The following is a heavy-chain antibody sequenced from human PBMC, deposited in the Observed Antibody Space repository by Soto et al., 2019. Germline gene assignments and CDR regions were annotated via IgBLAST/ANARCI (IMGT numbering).Heavy chain of an antibody. V-gene: IGHV1-2*02. Sequence: QVQLVQSGAEVKKPGASVKVSCKASGYTFTDYYIHWVRQAPGQGPEWMGRINPNRGDTHSAQAFQGRVTLTRDTSFNTAYMELSSLRSDDTAVYYCVRGGSNYASWGQGTLVTVSS. D-gene: IGHD4-4*01. J-gene: IGHJ5*02. CDR1: GYTFTDYY. CDR2: INPNRGDT. CDR3: VRGGSNYAS.